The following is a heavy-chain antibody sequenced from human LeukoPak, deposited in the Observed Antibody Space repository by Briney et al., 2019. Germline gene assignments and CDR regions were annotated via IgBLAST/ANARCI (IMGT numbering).Heavy chain of an antibody. CDR1: GFTFSSYS. J-gene: IGHJ4*02. V-gene: IGHV3-7*01. Sequence: PGGSLRLSCAASGFTFSSYSMNWVRQAPGKGLEWVANIKHDGAEKHYVDSVKGRFSISRDNAKNSLSLQMNSLRAEDTAVYYCARDRYASYWGQGTLVTVSS. CDR3: ARDRYASY. D-gene: IGHD2-2*01. CDR2: IKHDGAEK.